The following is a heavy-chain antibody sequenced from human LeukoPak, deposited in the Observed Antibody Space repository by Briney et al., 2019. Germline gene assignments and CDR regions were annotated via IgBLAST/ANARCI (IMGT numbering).Heavy chain of an antibody. CDR1: GFTFSGYP. CDR3: VREDTPATANY. CDR2: ISYDGSNK. D-gene: IGHD2-21*02. Sequence: GGSLRLSCAASGFTFSGYPIHWVRQAPGKGLEWVAVISYDGSNKYYADSVKGRFTISRDNSKNTLYLQMNSLRAEDTAVYYCVREDTPATANYWGQGTLVTISS. V-gene: IGHV3-30-3*01. J-gene: IGHJ4*02.